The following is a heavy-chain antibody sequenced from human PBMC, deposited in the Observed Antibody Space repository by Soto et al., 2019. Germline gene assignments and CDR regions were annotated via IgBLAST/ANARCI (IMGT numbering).Heavy chain of an antibody. Sequence: SCAASGFTFSNAWMSWVRQAPGKGLEWVGRIKSKTDGGTTDYAAPVKGRFTISRDDSKNTLYLQMNSLKTEDTAVYYCTTAYYYDSSGYYYYYYGMDVWGQGTTVTVSS. CDR3: TTAYYYDSSGYYYYYYGMDV. CDR2: IKSKTDGGTT. J-gene: IGHJ6*02. D-gene: IGHD3-22*01. CDR1: GFTFSNAW. V-gene: IGHV3-15*01.